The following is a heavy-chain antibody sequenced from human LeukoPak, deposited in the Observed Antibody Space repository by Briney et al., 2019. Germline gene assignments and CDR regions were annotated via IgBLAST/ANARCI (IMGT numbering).Heavy chain of an antibody. CDR3: ARGGATLVFDY. Sequence: PSETLSLTCTVSGGSVSSGSYYWSWIRQPPGKGLEWIGYIYYSGSTNYNPSLKSRVTISVDTSKNQFSLKLSSVTAADTAVYYCARGGATLVFDYWGQGTLVTVSS. CDR1: GGSVSSGSYY. J-gene: IGHJ4*02. V-gene: IGHV4-61*01. CDR2: IYYSGST. D-gene: IGHD1-26*01.